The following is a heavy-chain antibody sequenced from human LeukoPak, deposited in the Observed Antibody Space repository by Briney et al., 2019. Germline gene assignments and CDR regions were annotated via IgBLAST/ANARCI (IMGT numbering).Heavy chain of an antibody. CDR1: GXTFSSYG. J-gene: IGHJ4*02. CDR2: IWYDGSNK. Sequence: GGSLRLSCAASGXTFSSYGMHWVRQAPGKGLEWVAVIWYDGSNKYYADSVKGRFTISRDNSKNTLYLQMNSLRAEDTAVYYCARVGPDCSGGSCYSYYFDYWGQGTLVTVSS. V-gene: IGHV3-33*01. CDR3: ARVGPDCSGGSCYSYYFDY. D-gene: IGHD2-15*01.